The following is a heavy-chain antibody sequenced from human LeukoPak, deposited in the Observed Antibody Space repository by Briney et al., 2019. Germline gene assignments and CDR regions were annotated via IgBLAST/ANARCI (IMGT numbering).Heavy chain of an antibody. V-gene: IGHV3-74*01. Sequence: GGSLRLSCAASGFTFSNYWMHWVRQAPGKGLVWVSRINSDGSSTSYADSVKGRFTISRDNAKNTLYLHMNSLRAEDTAVYYCARVSSGSYFGYYYYYMDVWGKGTTVTVSS. CDR3: ARVSSGSYFGYYYYYMDV. CDR2: INSDGSST. D-gene: IGHD1-26*01. CDR1: GFTFSNYW. J-gene: IGHJ6*03.